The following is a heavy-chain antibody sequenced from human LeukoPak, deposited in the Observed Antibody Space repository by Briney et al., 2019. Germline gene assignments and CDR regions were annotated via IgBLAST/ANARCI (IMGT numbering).Heavy chain of an antibody. CDR2: ISRGGST. CDR3: ARQTGSGLFILP. CDR1: GGSFSGYF. J-gene: IGHJ4*02. Sequence: TSETLSLTCAVYGGSFSGYFWSWIRQPPGKGLEWIGEISRGGSTNYNPSLKSRVTISVDTSKNQFSLKLSSVTAADTAVYYCARQTGSGLFILPGGQGTLVTVSS. D-gene: IGHD3/OR15-3a*01. V-gene: IGHV4-34*01.